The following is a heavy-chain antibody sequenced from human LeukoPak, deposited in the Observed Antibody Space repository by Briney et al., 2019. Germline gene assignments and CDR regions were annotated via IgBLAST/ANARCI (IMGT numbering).Heavy chain of an antibody. CDR3: AKPPPPSLGYCSSTSCLHFDY. J-gene: IGHJ4*02. Sequence: GGSLRLSCAASGSTFSSYAMSWVRQAPGKGLEWVSAISGSGGSTYYADSVKGRFTISRDNSKNTLYLQMNSLRAEDTAVYYCAKPPPPSLGYCSSTSCLHFDYWGQGTLVTVSS. CDR2: ISGSGGST. D-gene: IGHD2-2*01. V-gene: IGHV3-23*01. CDR1: GSTFSSYA.